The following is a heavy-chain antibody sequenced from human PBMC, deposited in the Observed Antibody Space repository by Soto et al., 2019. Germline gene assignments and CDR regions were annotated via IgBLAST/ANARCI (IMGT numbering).Heavy chain of an antibody. CDR3: AKGDGGYVDH. J-gene: IGHJ4*02. Sequence: EVQLLESGGGLVQPGGSLRLSCIASGFSFSNYAMIWVRQAPGKGPEWVSSIEISGRATYYADAVKGRFTISRDDSKNALYLQMNSLRGEDTAVYFCAKGDGGYVDHWGQGSLVTVSS. CDR2: IEISGRAT. D-gene: IGHD3-16*01. V-gene: IGHV3-23*05. CDR1: GFSFSNYA.